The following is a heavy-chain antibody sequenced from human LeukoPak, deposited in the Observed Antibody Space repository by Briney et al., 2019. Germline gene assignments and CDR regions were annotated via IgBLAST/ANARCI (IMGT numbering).Heavy chain of an antibody. CDR1: GYTFTSYA. D-gene: IGHD3-22*01. J-gene: IGHJ4*02. V-gene: IGHV1-3*01. CDR3: ARDSYYYDSSGWTFDY. Sequence: ASVKVSCKASGYTFTSYAMHWVRQAPGQRLEWMGWINAGNGNTKYSQKFQGRVTITRDTSTSTAYMELSSLRSEDTAVYYCARDSYYYDSSGWTFDYWGQGTLVTVSS. CDR2: INAGNGNT.